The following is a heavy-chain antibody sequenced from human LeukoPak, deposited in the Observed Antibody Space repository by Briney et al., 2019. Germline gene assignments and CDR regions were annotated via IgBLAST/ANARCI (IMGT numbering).Heavy chain of an antibody. CDR1: GLTFGSYW. J-gene: IGHJ4*02. V-gene: IGHV3-7*01. CDR3: ARERDGRFFDY. D-gene: IGHD5-24*01. CDR2: INQGGSET. Sequence: GGSLRLSCAVSGLTFGSYWMSWVRQAPGKGLEWVANINQGGSETYFVDSVRGRFTISRDNAENLLHLQMDTLTADDTAIYYCARERDGRFFDYWGQGTLVTVSS.